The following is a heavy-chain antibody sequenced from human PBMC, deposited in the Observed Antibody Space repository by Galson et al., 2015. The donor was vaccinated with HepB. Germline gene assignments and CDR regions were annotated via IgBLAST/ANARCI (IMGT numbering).Heavy chain of an antibody. V-gene: IGHV3-53*04. CDR2: IYSAVNT. J-gene: IGHJ4*02. CDR3: AKDRSSSWYHRGFDY. Sequence: SLRLSCAASGFTVSSNYMSWVRQAPGKGLEWVSLIYSAVNTYYPDSVKGRFTISGHNSKNSLYLQMNSLRTEDTALYYCAKDRSSSWYHRGFDYWGQGTLVTVSS. D-gene: IGHD6-13*01. CDR1: GFTVSSNY.